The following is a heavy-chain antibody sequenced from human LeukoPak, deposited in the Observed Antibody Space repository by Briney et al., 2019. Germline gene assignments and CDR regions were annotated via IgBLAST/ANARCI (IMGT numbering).Heavy chain of an antibody. V-gene: IGHV4-34*01. CDR3: ARGRGYCSGGSCASDY. J-gene: IGHJ4*02. CDR1: GASISSFY. CDR2: INHSGST. Sequence: SETLSLTCTVSGASISSFYWSWIRQPPGKGLEWIGEINHSGSTNYNPSLKSRVTISVDTSKNQFSLKLSSVTAADTAVYYCARGRGYCSGGSCASDYWGQGTLVTVSS. D-gene: IGHD2-15*01.